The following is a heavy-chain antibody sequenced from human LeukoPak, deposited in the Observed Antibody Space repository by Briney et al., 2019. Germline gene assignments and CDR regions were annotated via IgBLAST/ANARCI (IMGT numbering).Heavy chain of an antibody. CDR3: ARGTGNSAAFDI. D-gene: IGHD4-23*01. J-gene: IGHJ3*02. CDR1: GESFSGYY. Sequence: SETLSLTCAVYGESFSGYYWSWIRQPPGEGLEWIGEINHSGSTNYNPSLKSRVTISVDTSKNQFSLKLSSVTAADTAVYYCARGTGNSAAFDIWGQGTMVTVSS. CDR2: INHSGST. V-gene: IGHV4-34*01.